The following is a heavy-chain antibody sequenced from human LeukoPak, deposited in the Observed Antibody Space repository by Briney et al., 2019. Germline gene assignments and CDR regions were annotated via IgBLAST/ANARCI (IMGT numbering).Heavy chain of an antibody. CDR2: IYYSGNT. Sequence: SETLSLTCTVSGGSINSGGYYWTWIRQHPGKGLEWIGYIYYSGNTYYSPSPRSRVTIAIDTSENQFSLRLNSVTAADTAVYYCARDLLPHPKFDYWGRGHLVTVSS. CDR3: ARDLLPHPKFDY. J-gene: IGHJ4*02. CDR1: GGSINSGGYY. V-gene: IGHV4-31*03.